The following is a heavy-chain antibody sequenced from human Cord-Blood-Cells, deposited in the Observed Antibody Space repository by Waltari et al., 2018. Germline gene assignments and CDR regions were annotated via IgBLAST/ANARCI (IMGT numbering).Heavy chain of an antibody. Sequence: QVQLVQSGAEVKKPGASVKVSCKVSGYTLTELSMHWVRQAPGKGREWMGGCDPEDGETIYAKKFQGTVTMTEDTATHTAYMELGSLRSEDTAVYYCATAVSIRIVGATDAFDIWGQGTMVTVAS. D-gene: IGHD1-26*01. CDR3: ATAVSIRIVGATDAFDI. V-gene: IGHV1-24*01. J-gene: IGHJ3*02. CDR2: CDPEDGET. CDR1: GYTLTELS.